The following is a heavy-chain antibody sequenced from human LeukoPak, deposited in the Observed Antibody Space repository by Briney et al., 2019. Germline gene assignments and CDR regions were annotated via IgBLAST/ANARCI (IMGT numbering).Heavy chain of an antibody. Sequence: GESLQISCKGSGYSFTTYWIGWVRQMPGRGLEWRGIIYPGDSDIRYSPSFQGQVTISADKSISTAYLQWSSLKASDTAMYYCARGDTTNAMDYWGQGTLVTVSS. D-gene: IGHD1-1*01. CDR2: IYPGDSDI. J-gene: IGHJ4*02. CDR1: GYSFTTYW. CDR3: ARGDTTNAMDY. V-gene: IGHV5-51*01.